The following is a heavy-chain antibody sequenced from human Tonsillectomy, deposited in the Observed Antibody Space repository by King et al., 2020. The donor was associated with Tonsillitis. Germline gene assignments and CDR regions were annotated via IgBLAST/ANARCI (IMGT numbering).Heavy chain of an antibody. V-gene: IGHV4-61*02. Sequence: VQLQESGPGLVKPSQTLSLTCTVSGGSISSGSYYWSWIRQPAGKGLEWIGRIYTSGSTNYNPSLKSRVTMSVDTSKNQFSLKLSSVTAADTAVYYCERELSSSWYEGSGYYYYYMDVWGKGTTVTVSS. D-gene: IGHD6-13*01. CDR2: IYTSGST. J-gene: IGHJ6*03. CDR1: GGSISSGSYY. CDR3: ERELSSSWYEGSGYYYYYMDV.